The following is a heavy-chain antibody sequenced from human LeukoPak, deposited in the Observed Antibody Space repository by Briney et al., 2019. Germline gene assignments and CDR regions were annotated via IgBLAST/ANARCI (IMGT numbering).Heavy chain of an antibody. CDR2: IIPIFGTA. V-gene: IGHV1-69*05. D-gene: IGHD6-13*01. Sequence: GASVKVSCKASGGTFSSYAISWVRQAPGQGLEWVGGIIPIFGTANYAQKFQGRVTITTDESTSTAYMDLRSLSSEDTAVYYCAGGYSSSWFNWFDPWGQGTLVTVSS. J-gene: IGHJ5*02. CDR3: AGGYSSSWFNWFDP. CDR1: GGTFSSYA.